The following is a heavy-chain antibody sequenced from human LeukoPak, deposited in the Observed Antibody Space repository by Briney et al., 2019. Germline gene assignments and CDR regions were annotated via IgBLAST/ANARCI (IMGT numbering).Heavy chain of an antibody. CDR2: IYPGDSDP. CDR1: GNSFTTYW. J-gene: IGHJ4*02. Sequence: GESLKISCRGSGNSFTTYWIGWVRQMPGKGLEWMGIIYPGDSDPRYSPSFQGQVTMSADKSINTAYLQWSSLKASDTAMYYCTRRQGCSSTSCPPDSWGQGTLVTVSS. CDR3: TRRQGCSSTSCPPDS. D-gene: IGHD2-2*01. V-gene: IGHV5-51*01.